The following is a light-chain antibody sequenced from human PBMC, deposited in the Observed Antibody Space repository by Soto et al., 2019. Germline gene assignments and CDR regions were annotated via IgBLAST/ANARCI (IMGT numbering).Light chain of an antibody. CDR1: QGITTY. V-gene: IGKV1-12*01. Sequence: DIQMTQSPSSVSASVGDRVTITCRASQGITTYLAWYQQKPGKAPKLLVYGASTLQSGVPSRFSGSGSGTDFTLTISSLQSEDFAVYYCQQYNKWPLTFGGGTKVDI. CDR2: GAS. CDR3: QQYNKWPLT. J-gene: IGKJ4*01.